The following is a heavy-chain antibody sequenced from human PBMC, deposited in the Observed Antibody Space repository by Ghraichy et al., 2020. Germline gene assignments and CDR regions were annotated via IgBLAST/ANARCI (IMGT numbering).Heavy chain of an antibody. Sequence: SQTLSLTCAVYGGSFSGYYWSWILQPPGKGLEWIGEINHSGSTNYNPSLKSRVTISVDTSKNQFSLKLSSVTAADTAVYYCARRGGSWYSYYYYGMDVWGQGTTVTVSS. V-gene: IGHV4-34*01. CDR1: GGSFSGYY. J-gene: IGHJ6*02. CDR3: ARRGGSWYSYYYYGMDV. D-gene: IGHD2-15*01. CDR2: INHSGST.